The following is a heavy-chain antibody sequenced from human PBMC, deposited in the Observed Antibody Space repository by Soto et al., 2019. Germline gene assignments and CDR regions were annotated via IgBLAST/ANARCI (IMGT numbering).Heavy chain of an antibody. CDR3: ARYGGTYYVY. V-gene: IGHV4-59*01. CDR2: IYYTGST. D-gene: IGHD1-26*01. Sequence: QVHLQESGPGLVKPSETLSLTCTVSGGSISSYYWSWIRQPPGKGLEWIGFIYYTGSTSYNPSLKRRVTISVDTSKNQFSLKLSSVTAADTAVYYCARYGGTYYVYWGQGTLVTVSS. CDR1: GGSISSYY. J-gene: IGHJ4*02.